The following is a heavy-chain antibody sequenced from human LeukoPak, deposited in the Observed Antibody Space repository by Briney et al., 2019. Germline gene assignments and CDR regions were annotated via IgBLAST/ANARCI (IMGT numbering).Heavy chain of an antibody. CDR3: ARRTTVVGPAPFDH. CDR2: ISPGGDTI. D-gene: IGHD4-23*01. V-gene: IGHV3-23*01. Sequence: GGSLRLSCAASGFSFSIYAMSWVRQALGKGLEWVSAISPGGDTIYYLDSVKGRFTISRDNSKNTLYLQMNSLRAEDTAVYYCARRTTVVGPAPFDHWGQGTLVTVSS. J-gene: IGHJ4*02. CDR1: GFSFSIYA.